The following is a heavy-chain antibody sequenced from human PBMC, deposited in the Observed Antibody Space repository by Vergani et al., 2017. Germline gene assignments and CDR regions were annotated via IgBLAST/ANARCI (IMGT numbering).Heavy chain of an antibody. D-gene: IGHD3-9*01. CDR2: INPSGGHT. V-gene: IGHV1-46*03. Sequence: QVQVVQSGAEVKKSGASVKVSCKTSGYTFSNYYMHWVRQAPGQGLEWMGIINPSGGHTNYAQKFQGRVTMTRDTCTSTVYMELSSLRSEDTAIYYCARGDYVIWTGYQYWGQGTLVTVSA. J-gene: IGHJ4*02. CDR3: ARGDYVIWTGYQY. CDR1: GYTFSNYY.